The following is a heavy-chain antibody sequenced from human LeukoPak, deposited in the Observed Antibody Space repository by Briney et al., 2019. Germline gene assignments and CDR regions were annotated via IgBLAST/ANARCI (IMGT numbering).Heavy chain of an antibody. CDR2: IYHSGST. CDR1: GGSISSYY. J-gene: IGHJ4*02. D-gene: IGHD2-2*01. V-gene: IGHV4-59*12. Sequence: PSETLSLTCTVSGGSISSYYWSWIRQPPGKGLEWIGYIYHSGSTYYNPSLKSRVTISVDRSKNQFSLKLSSVTAADTAVYYCARFYCSSTSCYHIWGQGTLVTVSS. CDR3: ARFYCSSTSCYHI.